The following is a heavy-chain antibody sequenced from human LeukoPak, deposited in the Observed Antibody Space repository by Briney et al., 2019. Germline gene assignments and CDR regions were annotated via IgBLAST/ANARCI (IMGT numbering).Heavy chain of an antibody. J-gene: IGHJ4*02. CDR2: IYSGGST. D-gene: IGHD5/OR15-5a*01. CDR1: GFTVSSNY. CDR3: ATSSPHMSTSGPGVY. Sequence: GGSLRLSCAASGFTVSSNYMSWVRQAPGKGLEWVSVIYSGGSTYYADSVKGRFTISRDNSKNTLYLQMNSLRADDTAFYYCATSSPHMSTSGPGVYWGQGTLVTVSS. V-gene: IGHV3-66*01.